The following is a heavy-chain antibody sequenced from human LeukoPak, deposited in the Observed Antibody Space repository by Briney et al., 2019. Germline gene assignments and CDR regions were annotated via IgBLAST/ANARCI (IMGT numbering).Heavy chain of an antibody. V-gene: IGHV4-4*07. CDR3: AKIGGSYADGDTFDN. J-gene: IGHJ4*02. CDR1: GASINTYF. CDR2: LSTTGSP. D-gene: IGHD1-26*01. Sequence: SETLSLTCTVSGASINTYFWAWIRQPADKGLQWIGHLSTTGSPNYNPSLKSRLTMSVDTSKNHLSLSLRSVTAADTAVYYCAKIGGSYADGDTFDNWGQGTLVTVSS.